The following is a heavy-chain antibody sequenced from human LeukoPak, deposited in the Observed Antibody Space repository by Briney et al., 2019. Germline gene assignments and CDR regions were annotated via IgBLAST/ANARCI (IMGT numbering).Heavy chain of an antibody. CDR3: ARTPNHYSSSWYGDY. D-gene: IGHD6-13*01. V-gene: IGHV4-38-2*02. Sequence: PSETLSLTCTVSGYSISSGYYWGWIRQPPGKGLEWIASIYHYGTTYYNPSLKSRVTISVDTSKNQFSLEVNSVTAADTAVYYCARTPNHYSSSWYGDYWGQGTLVTVSS. CDR1: GYSISSGYY. J-gene: IGHJ4*02. CDR2: IYHYGTT.